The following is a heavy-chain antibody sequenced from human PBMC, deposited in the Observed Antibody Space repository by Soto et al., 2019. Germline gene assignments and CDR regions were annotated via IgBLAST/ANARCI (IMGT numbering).Heavy chain of an antibody. D-gene: IGHD6-19*01. J-gene: IGHJ4*02. CDR2: IWYDGSNK. CDR3: ARARGSGWSPGGY. V-gene: IGHV3-33*01. Sequence: PGGSLRLSCAASGFTFSSYGMHWVRQAPGKGLEWVAVIWYDGSNKYYADSAKGRFTISRDNPKNTLYLQMNSLRAEDTAVYYCARARGSGWSPGGYWGQGTPVTVAP. CDR1: GFTFSSYG.